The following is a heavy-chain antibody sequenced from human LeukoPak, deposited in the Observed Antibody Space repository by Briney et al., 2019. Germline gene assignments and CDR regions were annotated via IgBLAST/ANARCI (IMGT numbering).Heavy chain of an antibody. Sequence: WVRQPPGKGLEWIGSIYYSGSTYYNPSLKSRVTISVDTSKNQFSLELRSVTAADTAVYSCARHGWLGVGGWYWGQGTLVTVSS. CDR2: IYYSGST. CDR3: ARHGWLGVGGWY. J-gene: IGHJ4*02. V-gene: IGHV4-39*01. D-gene: IGHD6-19*01.